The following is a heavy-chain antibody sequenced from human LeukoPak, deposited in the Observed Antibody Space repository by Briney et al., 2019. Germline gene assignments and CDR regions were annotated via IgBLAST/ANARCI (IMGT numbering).Heavy chain of an antibody. D-gene: IGHD4-17*01. CDR1: GFTFSSYI. J-gene: IGHJ4*02. CDR2: ISSSSSYI. V-gene: IGHV3-21*01. CDR3: ARDASFDYGDYGLVDY. Sequence: PGGSLRLSCSASGFTFSSYIMNWGRQAPGQGAGWVSSISSSSSYICYADSVKGRLTISRDNAKNSLYLQMNSLRAEDTAVYYCARDASFDYGDYGLVDYWGQGTLVTVSS.